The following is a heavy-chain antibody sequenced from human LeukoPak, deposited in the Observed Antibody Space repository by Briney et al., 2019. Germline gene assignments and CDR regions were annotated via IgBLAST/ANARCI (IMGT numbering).Heavy chain of an antibody. V-gene: IGHV3-33*01. CDR3: ARDRGRGYSSSWYPYYFDY. CDR2: IWYDGSNK. CDR1: GFTFSSYG. Sequence: GGSLRLSCAASGFTFSSYGMHWVRQAPGKGLEWVAVIWYDGSNKYYADSVKGRFTISRDNSKNTLYLQLNSLRAEDTAVYYCARDRGRGYSSSWYPYYFDYWGQGTLVTVSS. D-gene: IGHD6-13*01. J-gene: IGHJ4*02.